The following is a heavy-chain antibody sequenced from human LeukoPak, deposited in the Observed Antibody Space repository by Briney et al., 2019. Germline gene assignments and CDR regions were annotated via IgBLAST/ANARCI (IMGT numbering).Heavy chain of an antibody. CDR3: AKGADSGTLLALKYIDY. D-gene: IGHD3-10*01. CDR1: GFTFSSYA. CDR2: ISGSGGNT. V-gene: IGHV3-23*01. J-gene: IGHJ4*02. Sequence: PGGSLRLSCAASGFTFSSYAMSWVRQAPGKGLEWVSAISGSGGNTYYADSVKGRFTMSRDNSKNTLYLQMNSLRAEDTAVYSCAKGADSGTLLALKYIDYWGQGTLVTVSS.